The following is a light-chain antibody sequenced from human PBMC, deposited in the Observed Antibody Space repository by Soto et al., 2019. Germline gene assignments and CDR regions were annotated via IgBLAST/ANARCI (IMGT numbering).Light chain of an antibody. CDR3: QSYDSRFLRV. CDR1: SGSIASNY. J-gene: IGLJ2*01. Sequence: NFMLTQPHSVSESPGKTVTISCTGSSGSIASNYVQWYQQRPGSAPTIVTYEDKRRPSGVPDRFSGSSDSSSNSASLTISGLKTEDEADYYCQSYDSRFLRVFGGGTKLTVL. V-gene: IGLV6-57*02. CDR2: EDK.